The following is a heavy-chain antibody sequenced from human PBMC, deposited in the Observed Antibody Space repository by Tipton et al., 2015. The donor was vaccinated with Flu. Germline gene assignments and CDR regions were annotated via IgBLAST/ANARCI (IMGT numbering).Heavy chain of an antibody. CDR3: AKEGNYDSSGYYSSHGMDV. CDR2: IRYDGSNK. J-gene: IGHJ6*02. V-gene: IGHV3-30*02. D-gene: IGHD3-22*01. Sequence: SLRLSCAASGFTFSSYGMHWVRQAPGKGLEWVAFIRYDGSNKYYADSVKGRFTISRDNSKNTLYLQMNSLRAEDTAVYYCAKEGNYDSSGYYSSHGMDVWSQGTTVTVSS. CDR1: GFTFSSYG.